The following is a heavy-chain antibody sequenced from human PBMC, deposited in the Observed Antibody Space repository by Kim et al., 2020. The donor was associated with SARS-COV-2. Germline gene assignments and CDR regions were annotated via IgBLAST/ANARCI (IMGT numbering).Heavy chain of an antibody. J-gene: IGHJ4*02. V-gene: IGHV1-46*01. Sequence: AQKFQGRVTMTRDTSTSTVYMGLSSLRSEDTAVYYCARDFGETVWGSYGYWGQGTLVTVSS. CDR3: ARDFGETVWGSYGY. D-gene: IGHD3-16*01.